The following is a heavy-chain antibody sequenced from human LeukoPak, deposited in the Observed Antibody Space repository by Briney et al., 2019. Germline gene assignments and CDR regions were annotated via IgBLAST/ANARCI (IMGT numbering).Heavy chain of an antibody. CDR3: ARDQASGSYFY. Sequence: GGTLRLFCAASGYTFSSYSMNWVRQAPGKGLEWVSSISSSSSYIYYADSVKGRFTISRDNAKNSLYLQMNSLRAEDTAVYYCARDQASGSYFYWGQGTLVTVSS. CDR2: ISSSSSYI. J-gene: IGHJ4*02. CDR1: GYTFSSYS. V-gene: IGHV3-21*01. D-gene: IGHD1-26*01.